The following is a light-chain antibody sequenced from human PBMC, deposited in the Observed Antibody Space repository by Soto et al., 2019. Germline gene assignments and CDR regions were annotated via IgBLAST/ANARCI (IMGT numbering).Light chain of an antibody. Sequence: EIVMTQSPLSLPVTPGEPASISCKSSQSLLHSNGYNYLDWYLQKPGQSPQLLIYAGSNRASGVTDSFSGSGSGTDFTLKISRVEAEDVAVYYCMQALHAPCTFGPGTKVDIK. CDR1: QSLLHSNGYNY. CDR3: MQALHAPCT. V-gene: IGKV2-28*01. J-gene: IGKJ3*01. CDR2: AGS.